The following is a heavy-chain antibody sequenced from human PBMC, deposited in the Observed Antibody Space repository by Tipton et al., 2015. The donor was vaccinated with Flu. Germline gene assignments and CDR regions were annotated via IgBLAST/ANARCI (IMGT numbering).Heavy chain of an antibody. CDR2: ITSDGSET. CDR1: GFTFSRHY. J-gene: IGHJ4*02. V-gene: IGHV3-74*01. D-gene: IGHD1-7*01. CDR3: ARNLQSGTASY. Sequence: SLRLSCAASGFTFSRHYMHWVRQAPGKGLVWVSRITSDGSETRYADSVKGRFTISRDNAKNTDYLQMSSLRAEDTAVYYCARNLQSGTASYWGQGTLVNVSS.